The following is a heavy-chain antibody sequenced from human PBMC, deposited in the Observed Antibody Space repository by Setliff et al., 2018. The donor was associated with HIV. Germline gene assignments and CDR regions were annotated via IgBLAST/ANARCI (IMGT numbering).Heavy chain of an antibody. CDR3: ARHTVFVRYFDH. J-gene: IGHJ4*02. Sequence: TLSLTCTVSAASIRSHYWSWIRQSPGKGLEWIGNFYYTGSTDHNPSFKSRVTISLDKSNNQISLNLSSATAADTAVYYCARHTVFVRYFDHWGQGMLVTVSS. CDR2: FYYTGST. V-gene: IGHV4-59*11. D-gene: IGHD2-2*02. CDR1: AASIRSHY.